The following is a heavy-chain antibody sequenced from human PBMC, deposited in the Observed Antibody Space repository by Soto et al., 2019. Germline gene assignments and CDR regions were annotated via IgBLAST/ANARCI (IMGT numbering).Heavy chain of an antibody. V-gene: IGHV4-59*08. J-gene: IGHJ6*02. CDR1: GGSIDGYN. CDR2: VYYNGGS. Sequence: QVQLQESGPGLVKPSETLSLTCTVSGGSIDGYNCAWIRQPPGTALEWVGYVYYNGGSSYNPSLQCRVPFLMDTSNSHFFLQLRSVTAAETAVYYCARQGIGNLHGLVDVWGRGTTVTVSS. CDR3: ARQGIGNLHGLVDV. D-gene: IGHD3-10*01.